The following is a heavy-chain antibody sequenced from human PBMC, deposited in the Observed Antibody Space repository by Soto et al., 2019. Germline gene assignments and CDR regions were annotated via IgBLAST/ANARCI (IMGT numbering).Heavy chain of an antibody. V-gene: IGHV1-3*01. CDR1: GYTFTSYA. CDR2: INAGNGNT. D-gene: IGHD6-13*01. J-gene: IGHJ6*02. CDR3: ASPLRSSLYYYGMDV. Sequence: ASVKVSCKASGYTFTSYAMHWVRQAPGQRLEWMGWINAGNGNTKYSQKFQGRVTITRDTSASTAYMELSSLRSEDTAVYYCASPLRSSLYYYGMDVWGQGTTVTVSS.